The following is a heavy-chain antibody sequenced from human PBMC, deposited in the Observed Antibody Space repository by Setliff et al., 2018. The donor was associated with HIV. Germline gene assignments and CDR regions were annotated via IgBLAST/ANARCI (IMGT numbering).Heavy chain of an antibody. D-gene: IGHD4-17*01. CDR2: MNPNSGNT. J-gene: IGHJ4*02. CDR3: ARALDNSYGDYGAY. V-gene: IGHV1-8*02. CDR1: GYTLTGSD. Sequence: ASVKVSCKASGYTLTGSDINWVRQATGQGLEWLGWMNPNSGNTGYAQKFQGRVTMTRDTSISTAYMELSNLRSEDTAVYYCARALDNSYGDYGAYWGQGTLVTVSS.